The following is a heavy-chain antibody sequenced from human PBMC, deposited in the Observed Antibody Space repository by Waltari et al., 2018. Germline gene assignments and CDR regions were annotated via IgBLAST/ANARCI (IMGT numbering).Heavy chain of an antibody. Sequence: QVQLVQSGAEVKKPGASVKVPCKASGYTVTSYDLNWGRQATGQGLEWMGWINPNSGNTGYAQKFQGRVTITRNTSISTAYMELSSLRSEDTAVYYCARGFGSGGVGAFDIWGQGTMVTVSS. CDR1: GYTVTSYD. J-gene: IGHJ3*02. CDR3: ARGFGSGGVGAFDI. CDR2: INPNSGNT. D-gene: IGHD2-8*02. V-gene: IGHV1-8*03.